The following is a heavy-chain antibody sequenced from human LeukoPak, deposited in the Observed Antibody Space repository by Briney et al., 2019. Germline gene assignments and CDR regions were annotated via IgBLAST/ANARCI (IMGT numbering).Heavy chain of an antibody. CDR2: IYPGDSDT. J-gene: IGHJ4*02. Sequence: GESLQISCHGTGYSFTSYWICWVRQMPGKGLEWMGIIYPGDSDTRYSPSFQGQVTISADKSISTAYLQWSSLKASDTAMYYCARLGLRLQFIGEFDYWGQGTLVTVSS. V-gene: IGHV5-51*01. CDR3: ARLGLRLQFIGEFDY. CDR1: GYSFTSYW. D-gene: IGHD4-11*01.